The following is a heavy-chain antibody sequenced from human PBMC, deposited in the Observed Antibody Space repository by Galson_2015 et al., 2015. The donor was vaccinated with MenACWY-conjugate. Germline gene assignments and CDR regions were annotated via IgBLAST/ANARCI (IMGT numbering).Heavy chain of an antibody. D-gene: IGHD3-10*01. V-gene: IGHV3-23*01. CDR2: ISGSGTTK. CDR3: AKNRFGGKTYYFDY. Sequence: SLRLSCAVSGFNFSTYGLAWVRQAPGKGLEWVSAISGSGTTKYDADSVKGRFTISRDNSKNTLYLQMNRLRAEDTAVYYCAKNRFGGKTYYFDYWGQGTLVTVSS. J-gene: IGHJ4*02. CDR1: GFNFSTYG.